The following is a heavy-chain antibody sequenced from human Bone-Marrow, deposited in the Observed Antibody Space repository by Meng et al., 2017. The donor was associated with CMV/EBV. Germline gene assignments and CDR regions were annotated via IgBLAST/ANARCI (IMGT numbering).Heavy chain of an antibody. CDR3: VKGGGGYCSGGSCFPYWYFDL. J-gene: IGHJ2*01. CDR2: IRYYGSNK. Sequence: GGSLRLSCAASGFTFSSYGRHWLRQAPGKGLEWVAFIRYYGSNKYYADSVKGRFTISRDNAKNSLFLQMNSLRAEDTALYYGVKGGGGYCSGGSCFPYWYFDLWGRGTLVTVSS. CDR1: GFTFSSYG. V-gene: IGHV3-30*02. D-gene: IGHD2-15*01.